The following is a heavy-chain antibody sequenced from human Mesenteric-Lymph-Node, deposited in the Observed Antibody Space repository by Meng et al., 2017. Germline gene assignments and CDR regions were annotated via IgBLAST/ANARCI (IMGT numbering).Heavy chain of an antibody. D-gene: IGHD2-21*01. CDR3: AMWGGGALDY. V-gene: IGHV3-74*01. Sequence: QLVGSGGGLVQPGGSLGVSCAASGFTFSTSWMHWVRQAPGKGPVGVARINGDGSDITYADSVRGRFTISRDNAKNTLYLQMNSLRVDDTAVYYCAMWGGGALDYWGQGTLVTVSS. CDR1: GFTFSTSW. J-gene: IGHJ4*02. CDR2: INGDGSDI.